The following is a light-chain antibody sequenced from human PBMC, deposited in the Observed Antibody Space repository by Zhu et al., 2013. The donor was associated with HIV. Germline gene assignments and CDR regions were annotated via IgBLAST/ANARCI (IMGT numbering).Light chain of an antibody. CDR3: QVWDSSSDHVV. J-gene: IGLJ2*01. CDR2: EDT. CDR1: NLGDIY. Sequence: SYELTQPPSVSVSPGQTATLTCSGGNLGDIYTSWYQQKPGQSPVLVIYEDTKRPSGLPERFSGSSSGNTATLTISRVEAGDEADYYCQVWDSSSDHVVFGGGTKLTVL. V-gene: IGLV3-1*01.